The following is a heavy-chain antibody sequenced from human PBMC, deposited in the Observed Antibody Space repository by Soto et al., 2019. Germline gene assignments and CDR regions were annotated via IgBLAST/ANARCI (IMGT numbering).Heavy chain of an antibody. V-gene: IGHV4-31*03. CDR1: GGSVSSCDCY. CDR3: ARDSGVAAAIDF. Sequence: QVQLQESGPGLVKPSQTLSLTCTVTGGSVSSCDCYWSWIRQYPGKGLEWIGYVYYSGGTYYNPSLKSRATISLATSKNQFSLNLSSVTAADTAVYYCARDSGVAAAIDFWGQGTLVTVSS. J-gene: IGHJ4*02. D-gene: IGHD6-19*01. CDR2: VYYSGGT.